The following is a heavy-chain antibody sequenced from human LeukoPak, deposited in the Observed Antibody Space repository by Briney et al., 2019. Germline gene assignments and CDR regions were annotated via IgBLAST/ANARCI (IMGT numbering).Heavy chain of an antibody. CDR1: GFTFSTYS. J-gene: IGHJ3*02. D-gene: IGHD1-26*01. V-gene: IGHV3-48*01. CDR2: ISFSSGTT. CDR3: ARDRSGSNFLSVFDI. Sequence: GGSLRLSCAASGFTFSTYSMNWVRQAPGKGPEWVSSISFSSGTTYYADSVKGRFTISRDNAKNSLSLQMNSLRAEDTAVYYCARDRSGSNFLSVFDIWGQGTMVTVSS.